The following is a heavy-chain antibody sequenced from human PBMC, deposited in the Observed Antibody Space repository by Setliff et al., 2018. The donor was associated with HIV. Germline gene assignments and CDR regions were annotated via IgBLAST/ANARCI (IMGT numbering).Heavy chain of an antibody. J-gene: IGHJ4*02. CDR3: ARTRGHCSKTSCYALRGPDY. D-gene: IGHD2-2*01. CDR2: IYHSGTI. CDR1: GGPVTSSSYF. Sequence: PSETLSLTCTVSGGPVTSSSYFWGWVRQPPGKGLEWIGSIYHSGTIYYSPSLKSRVTMSVDTSKNQFSLNLSSVTAADTGVYYCARTRGHCSKTSCYALRGPDYWGQGTLVTV. V-gene: IGHV4-39*01.